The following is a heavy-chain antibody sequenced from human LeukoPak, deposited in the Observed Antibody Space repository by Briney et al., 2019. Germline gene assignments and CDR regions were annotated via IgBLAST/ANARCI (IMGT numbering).Heavy chain of an antibody. V-gene: IGHV2-70*04. Sequence: SGPTLVNPTQTLTLTCTFSGFSLSTTGMRVSPIRQPPGKALEWLAHIDWDDDKFYSTSLKTRLTISKDTSKNQVVLTMTNMDPVDTATYYCAREPGNWFDPWGQGTLVTVSS. D-gene: IGHD1-14*01. CDR1: GFSLSTTGMR. CDR3: AREPGNWFDP. J-gene: IGHJ5*02. CDR2: IDWDDDK.